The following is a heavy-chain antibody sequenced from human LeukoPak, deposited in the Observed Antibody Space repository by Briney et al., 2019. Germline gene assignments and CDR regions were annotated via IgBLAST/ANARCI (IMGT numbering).Heavy chain of an antibody. CDR1: GFTFSDYY. Sequence: GGSLRLSCAASGFTFSDYYMSWLRQAPGKGLEGVSYISSSGSIIYYADSVKGRFTISRDNAKNSLYLQMNSLRAEDTAVYYCARGYFGSSTSYYYYGMDVWGQGTTVTVSS. J-gene: IGHJ6*02. D-gene: IGHD2-2*01. CDR3: ARGYFGSSTSYYYYGMDV. CDR2: ISSSGSII. V-gene: IGHV3-11*01.